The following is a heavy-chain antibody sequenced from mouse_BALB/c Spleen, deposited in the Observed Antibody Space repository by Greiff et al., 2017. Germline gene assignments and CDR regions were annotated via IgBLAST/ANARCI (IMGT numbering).Heavy chain of an antibody. D-gene: IGHD6-1*01. Sequence: VQLQQSGPELVKPGASVRISCKASGYTFTSYYIHWVKQRPGQGLEWIGWIYPGNVNTKYNEKFKGKATLTADKSSSTAYMQLSSLTSEDSAVYFCARDWATRGYYAMDYWGQGTSVTVSS. V-gene: IGHV1S56*01. CDR1: GYTFTSYY. CDR3: ARDWATRGYYAMDY. CDR2: IYPGNVNT. J-gene: IGHJ4*01.